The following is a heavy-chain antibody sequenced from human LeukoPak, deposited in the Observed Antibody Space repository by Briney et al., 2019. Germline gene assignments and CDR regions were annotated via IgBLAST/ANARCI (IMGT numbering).Heavy chain of an antibody. CDR1: GFTFSTYW. J-gene: IGHJ4*02. CDR2: IKEDGSEK. Sequence: GGSLRLSCVASGFTFSTYWMSWVRQAPGKGLEWVANIKEDGSEKYYVDSVKGRLTISRDNVKNSVYLQMNSLRAEDTAVYYGARGRMNLDKWGQGTLVTVSS. V-gene: IGHV3-7*01. CDR3: ARGRMNLDK. D-gene: IGHD1-14*01.